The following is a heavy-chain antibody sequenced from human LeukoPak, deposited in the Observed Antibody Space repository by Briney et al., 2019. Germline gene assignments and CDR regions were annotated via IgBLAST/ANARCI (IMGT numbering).Heavy chain of an antibody. J-gene: IGHJ3*02. CDR2: IYYSGST. CDR3: AKTTIVGVTVDPFDI. D-gene: IGHD1-26*01. Sequence: PETLSLTCTVSGGSISSYYWSWIRQPPGKGLEWIGYIYYSGSTNYNPSLKSRVTISVDTSKNQFSLKLSSVTAADTAVYYCAKTTIVGVTVDPFDIWGKGKMVTVSS. V-gene: IGHV4-59*01. CDR1: GGSISSYY.